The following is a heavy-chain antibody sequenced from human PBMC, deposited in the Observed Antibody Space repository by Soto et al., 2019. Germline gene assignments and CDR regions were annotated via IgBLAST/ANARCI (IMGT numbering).Heavy chain of an antibody. D-gene: IGHD3-10*01. CDR1: GDTFSFYT. Sequence: QVQLVQSGAELKKPGSSVKVSCKASGDTFSFYTINWVRQAPGLGLEWMGRVNPILSMSNYAQKFQGRVRRTADKSTSTACMELRSLRSEDTAFYYCATSYGSGYRAFDYWGQGALVTVSS. CDR2: VNPILSMS. V-gene: IGHV1-69*02. J-gene: IGHJ4*02. CDR3: ATSYGSGYRAFDY.